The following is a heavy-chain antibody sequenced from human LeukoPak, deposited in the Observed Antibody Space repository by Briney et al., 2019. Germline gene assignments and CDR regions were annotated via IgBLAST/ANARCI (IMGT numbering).Heavy chain of an antibody. CDR1: GGSISSYY. J-gene: IGHJ4*02. CDR2: IYTSGST. CDR3: ARDTTKWFGEFANY. Sequence: SETLSLTCTVSGGSISSYYWSWIRQPAGKGLEWIGRIYTSGSTNYNPSLKSRVTMSVDTSKNQFSLKLSSVTAADTAVYYCARDTTKWFGEFANYWGQGTLVTVSS. V-gene: IGHV4-4*07. D-gene: IGHD3-10*01.